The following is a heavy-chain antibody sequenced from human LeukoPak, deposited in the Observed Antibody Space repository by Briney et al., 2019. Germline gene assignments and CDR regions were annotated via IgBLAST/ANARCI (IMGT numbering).Heavy chain of an antibody. J-gene: IGHJ4*02. CDR2: IWYDGSNK. D-gene: IGHD3-3*01. CDR3: AKLFRVAQNKYYFDY. V-gene: IGHV3-33*06. Sequence: GRSLRLSCAASGFTFSSYGMHWVRQAPGKGLEWVAVIWYDGSNKYYVDSVKGRFTISRDNSKNTLFLQMNGLTAEDTAVYYCAKLFRVAQNKYYFDYWGQGTLVTVSS. CDR1: GFTFSSYG.